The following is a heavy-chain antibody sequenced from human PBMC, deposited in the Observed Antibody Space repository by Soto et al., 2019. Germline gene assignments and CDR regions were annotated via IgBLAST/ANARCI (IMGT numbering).Heavy chain of an antibody. J-gene: IGHJ3*01. CDR2: IYSGGST. V-gene: IGHV3-53*01. Sequence: EVQLVESGGGLIQPGGSLRLSCAASGFTFSSNDLNWVRKAPGKGLEWVSLIYSGGSTYSADSVKGRFTISRDNSKNTLYLQMSSLRAEDTAVYECATRPLLPGAPWGQGTMVTVSS. CDR3: ATRPLLPGAP. D-gene: IGHD3-22*01. CDR1: GFTFSSND.